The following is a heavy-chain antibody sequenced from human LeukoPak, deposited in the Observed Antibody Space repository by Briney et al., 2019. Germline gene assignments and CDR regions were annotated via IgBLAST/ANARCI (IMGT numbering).Heavy chain of an antibody. D-gene: IGHD3-22*01. V-gene: IGHV4-39*01. CDR1: GGSISSSSYY. Sequence: SETLSLTCTVSGGSISSSSYYWGWIRQPPGKGLEWIGSIYYSGSTYYNPSLKSRVTISVDTSKNQFSLKLSYVTAADTAVYYWARHRRACYYDSSDYGSIDYWGQGTLVTVST. CDR2: IYYSGST. J-gene: IGHJ4*02. CDR3: ARHRRACYYDSSDYGSIDY.